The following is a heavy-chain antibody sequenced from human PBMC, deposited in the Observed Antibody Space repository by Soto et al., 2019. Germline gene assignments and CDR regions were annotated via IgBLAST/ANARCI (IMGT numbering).Heavy chain of an antibody. CDR3: TTDWDSPGCSGGSCYSDGLDY. CDR2: IKSKTDGGTT. Sequence: PGGSLRLSCAASGFTFSNAWMSWVRQAPGKGLEWVGRIKSKTDGGTTDYAAPVKGRFTISRDDSKNTLYLQMNSLKTEDTAVYYCTTDWDSPGCSGGSCYSDGLDYWGQGTLVTVSS. D-gene: IGHD2-15*01. V-gene: IGHV3-15*01. CDR1: GFTFSNAW. J-gene: IGHJ4*02.